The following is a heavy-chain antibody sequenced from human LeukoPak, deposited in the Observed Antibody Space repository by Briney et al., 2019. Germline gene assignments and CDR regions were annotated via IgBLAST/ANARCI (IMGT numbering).Heavy chain of an antibody. CDR1: GFTFRSYA. V-gene: IGHV3-23*01. Sequence: GGSLRLSCAASGFTFRSYAMNWVRQAPGKGLEWVSHISDSGGRTYYAESVKGRFAISRDNSKNTLYLQMNSLRVEDTAVYYCAKDLPTIWHGDCPSDYWGQGTLVTVSS. CDR2: ISDSGGRT. D-gene: IGHD2-21*02. J-gene: IGHJ4*02. CDR3: AKDLPTIWHGDCPSDY.